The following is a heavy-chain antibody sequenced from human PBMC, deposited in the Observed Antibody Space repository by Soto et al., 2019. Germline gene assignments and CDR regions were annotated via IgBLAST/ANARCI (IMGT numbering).Heavy chain of an antibody. CDR1: GYTLTELS. Sequence: QVQLVQSGAEVKKPGASVKVSCKVSGYTLTELSMHWVRQAPGKGLEWMGGFDPEDGETIYAQKFRCRVTITEEPSTDTAYMELSSLRSEDTAVYYCATRTCGGDCIWYFDLWGRGTLVTVSS. J-gene: IGHJ2*01. CDR3: ATRTCGGDCIWYFDL. CDR2: FDPEDGET. D-gene: IGHD2-21*02. V-gene: IGHV1-24*01.